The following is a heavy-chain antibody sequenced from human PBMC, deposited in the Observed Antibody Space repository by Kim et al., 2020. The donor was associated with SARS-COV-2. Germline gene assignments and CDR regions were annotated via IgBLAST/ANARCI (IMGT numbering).Heavy chain of an antibody. J-gene: IGHJ4*02. CDR3: ARADPLGSGFPYYYFDH. V-gene: IGHV1-2*02. CDR1: GYTFTNYY. Sequence: ASVKVSCRASGYTFTNYYIYWLRQAPGQGLEWLGWINSLNGVTEYAQKYQGRVRMTTDTSVTTTYMELNTLSSDDTAMYYCARADPLGSGFPYYYFDHWGQGTLVTVSS. D-gene: IGHD6-25*01. CDR2: INSLNGVT.